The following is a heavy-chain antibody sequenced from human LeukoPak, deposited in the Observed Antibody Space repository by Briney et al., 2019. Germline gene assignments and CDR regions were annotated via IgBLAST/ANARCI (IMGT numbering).Heavy chain of an antibody. CDR3: ASGLPGGARHFDY. CDR1: GGTFGSYA. Sequence: SVKVSCKASGGTFGSYAISWVRQAPGQGLEWMGRIIPIFGIANYAQKFQGRVTITADKSTSTAYMELSSLRSEDTAVYYCASGLPGGARHFDYWGQGTLVTVSS. J-gene: IGHJ4*02. CDR2: IIPIFGIA. D-gene: IGHD3-16*01. V-gene: IGHV1-69*04.